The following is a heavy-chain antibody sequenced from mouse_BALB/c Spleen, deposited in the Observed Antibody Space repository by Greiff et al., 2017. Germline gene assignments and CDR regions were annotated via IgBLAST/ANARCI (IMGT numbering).Heavy chain of an antibody. J-gene: IGHJ4*01. D-gene: IGHD2-4*01. V-gene: IGHV7-3*02. Sequence: EVQGVESGGGLVQPGGSLRLSCATSGFTFTDYYMSWVRQPPGKALEWLGFIRNKANGYTTEYSASVKGRFTISRDNSKSILYLQMNTLRAEDSATYFCARAFFDYAVYAVDYWGQGTSVTVSS. CDR3: ARAFFDYAVYAVDY. CDR1: GFTFTDYY. CDR2: IRNKANGYTT.